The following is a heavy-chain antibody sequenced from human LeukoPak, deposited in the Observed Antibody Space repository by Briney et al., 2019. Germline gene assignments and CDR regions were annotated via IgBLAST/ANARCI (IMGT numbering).Heavy chain of an antibody. J-gene: IGHJ4*02. V-gene: IGHV4-39*01. CDR1: GFTFSNAWIN. Sequence: GSLRLSCAASGFTFSNAWINWVRQPPGKGLEWIGSIYYSGSTYYNPSLKSRVTISVDTSKNQFSLKLSSVTAADTAVYYCARHGAEMAIDYWGQGTLVTVSS. CDR3: ARHGAEMAIDY. CDR2: IYYSGST. D-gene: IGHD5-24*01.